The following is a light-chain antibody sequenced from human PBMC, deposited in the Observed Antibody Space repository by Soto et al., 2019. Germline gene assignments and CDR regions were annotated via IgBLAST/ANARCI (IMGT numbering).Light chain of an antibody. J-gene: IGKJ4*01. CDR3: QQLNTYPVT. CDR2: GAS. Sequence: EIVMTQSPAPLSVSPGERATPSCRASQSVSSNLAWYQQKPGQAPRLLIYGASTRATGIPARFSGSGSGTEFTLTISSLQPEDFATYYCQQLNTYPVTFGGGTKVDIK. V-gene: IGKV3-15*01. CDR1: QSVSSN.